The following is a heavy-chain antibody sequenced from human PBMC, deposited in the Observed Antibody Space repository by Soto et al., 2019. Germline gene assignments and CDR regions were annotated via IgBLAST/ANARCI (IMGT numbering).Heavy chain of an antibody. V-gene: IGHV4-30-4*01. Sequence: SETLSLTCTVSGGSISSGDYYWSWIRQPPGKGLEWIGYIYYSGSTYYNPSLKSRVTISVDTSKNQFSLKLSSVTAADTAVYHCASGITAYYDSSGNFDYWGQGTLVTVSS. D-gene: IGHD3-22*01. J-gene: IGHJ4*02. CDR2: IYYSGST. CDR1: GGSISSGDYY. CDR3: ASGITAYYDSSGNFDY.